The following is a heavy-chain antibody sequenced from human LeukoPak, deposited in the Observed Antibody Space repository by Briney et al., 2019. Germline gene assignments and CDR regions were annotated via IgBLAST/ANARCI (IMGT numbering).Heavy chain of an antibody. CDR1: GYTFTSYD. CDR3: ARASFYDFWSGYYRTEFDP. CDR2: MNPNSGNT. J-gene: IGHJ5*02. D-gene: IGHD3-3*01. V-gene: IGHV1-8*01. Sequence: SVKVSCKASGYTFTSYDINWVRQATGQGLEWMGWMNPNSGNTGYAQKFQGRVTMTRNTSISTAYMELSSLRSEDTAVYYCARASFYDFWSGYYRTEFDPWGQGTLVTVSS.